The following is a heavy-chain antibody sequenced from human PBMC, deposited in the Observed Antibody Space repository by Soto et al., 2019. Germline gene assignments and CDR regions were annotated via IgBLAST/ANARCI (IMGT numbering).Heavy chain of an antibody. V-gene: IGHV4-34*01. CDR2: INHSGST. CDR1: GGSFSGYY. CDR3: ARGVAGFGVTTTNWFDP. D-gene: IGHD4-17*01. J-gene: IGHJ5*02. Sequence: TSETLSLTCAVYGGSFSGYYWSWIRQPPGKGLEWIGEINHSGSTNYNPSLKSRVTISVDTSKNQFSLKLSSVTAADTAVYYCARGVAGFGVTTTNWFDPWGQGTLVTVSS.